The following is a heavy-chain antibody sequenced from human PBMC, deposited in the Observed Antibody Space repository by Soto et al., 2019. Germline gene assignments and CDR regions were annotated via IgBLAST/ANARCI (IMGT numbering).Heavy chain of an antibody. Sequence: PSETLSLTCTVSGGSISSGDYYWSWIRQPPGKGLEWIGYIYYSGSTYYNPSLKSRFTISVDTSKNQFSLKLSSVTAADTAVYYCARELFRGCWYGEGVMDDCGQGTLVPVSS. CDR1: GGSISSGDYY. V-gene: IGHV4-30-4*01. CDR2: IYYSGST. CDR3: ARELFRGCWYGEGVMDD. D-gene: IGHD6-13*01. J-gene: IGHJ4*02.